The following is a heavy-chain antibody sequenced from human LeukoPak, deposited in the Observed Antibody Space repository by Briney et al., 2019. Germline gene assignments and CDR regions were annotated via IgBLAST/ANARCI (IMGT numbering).Heavy chain of an antibody. J-gene: IGHJ4*02. CDR2: IYYIGGT. V-gene: IGHV4-59*08. D-gene: IGHD3-22*01. CDR3: ARRYDTSGRLDY. Sequence: SETLSLTCTVSGGSIRSYYWSWIRQPPGKGLEWIGYIYYIGGTNYNPSLKSRVTISLDTSKNQFSLKLNSVTAADTAVYYCARRYDTSGRLDYWGQGTLDTVSS. CDR1: GGSIRSYY.